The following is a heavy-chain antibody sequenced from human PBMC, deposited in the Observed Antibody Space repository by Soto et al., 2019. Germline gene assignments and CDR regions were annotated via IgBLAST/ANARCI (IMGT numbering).Heavy chain of an antibody. V-gene: IGHV4-59*01. J-gene: IGHJ5*02. CDR3: ARAPRNVLRYFDGLMNWFDP. CDR1: GGSISSYY. Sequence: SETLSLTCTVSGGSISSYYWSWIRQPPGKGLEWIGYIYYSGSTNYNPSLKSRVTISVDTSKNQFSLKLSSVTAADTAVYYCARAPRNVLRYFDGLMNWFDPWGQGTLVTVSS. CDR2: IYYSGST. D-gene: IGHD3-9*01.